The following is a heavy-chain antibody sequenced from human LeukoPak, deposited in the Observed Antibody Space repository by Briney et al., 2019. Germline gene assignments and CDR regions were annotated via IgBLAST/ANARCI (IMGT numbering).Heavy chain of an antibody. CDR1: GFTFSNYA. V-gene: IGHV3-23*01. D-gene: IGHD3-3*01. CDR2: ISGSGGAT. Sequence: GGSLRLSCAASGFTFSNYAMSWVRQAPGKGLEWVSTISGSGGATYHAESVKGRFTISRDNSKSTLYLQMNSLRAEDTAVYYCVKDGGVYQTFGVALFDYWGQGTRVTVSS. CDR3: VKDGGVYQTFGVALFDY. J-gene: IGHJ4*02.